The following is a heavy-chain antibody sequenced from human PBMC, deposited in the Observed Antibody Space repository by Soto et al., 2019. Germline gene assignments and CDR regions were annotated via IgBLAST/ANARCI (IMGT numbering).Heavy chain of an antibody. V-gene: IGHV5-51*01. J-gene: IGHJ5*01. CDR2: IYPGDSDT. Sequence: PWESLKISCKGSGYSFTSYCIGWVRQMPGKGLEWMGIIYPGDSDTRYSPSFQGQVTISADKSISTAYLQWSSLKASDTAMYYCARHSYDFWSGFRYRWFDSWGQGTLVTVSS. CDR1: GYSFTSYC. D-gene: IGHD3-3*01. CDR3: ARHSYDFWSGFRYRWFDS.